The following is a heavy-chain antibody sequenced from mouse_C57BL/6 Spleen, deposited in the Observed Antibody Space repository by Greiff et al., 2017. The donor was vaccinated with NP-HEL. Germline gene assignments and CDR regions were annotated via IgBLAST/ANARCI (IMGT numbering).Heavy chain of an antibody. CDR2: ISSGSSTI. V-gene: IGHV5-17*01. J-gene: IGHJ4*01. CDR1: GFTFSDYG. CDR3: ARRGYYGSGSSMDY. Sequence: EVQWVESGGGLVKPGGSLKLSCAASGFTFSDYGMHWVRQAPEKGLEWVAYISSGSSTIYYADTVKGRFTISRDNAKNTLFLQMTSLRSEDTAMYYCARRGYYGSGSSMDYWGQGTSVTVSS. D-gene: IGHD1-1*01.